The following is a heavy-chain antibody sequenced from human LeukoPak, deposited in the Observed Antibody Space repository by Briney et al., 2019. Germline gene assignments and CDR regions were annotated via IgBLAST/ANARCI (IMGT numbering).Heavy chain of an antibody. CDR2: ITGRGEST. Sequence: GGSLRLSCAASGFTFSSYGMNWVRQAPGKGLEWVSGITGRGESTYYAGSVKGRFTISRDNSKNTLYLQMNSLRAEDTAVYYCAKDRRLAAFDYGGQGTLATVSS. V-gene: IGHV3-23*01. D-gene: IGHD6-25*01. J-gene: IGHJ4*02. CDR1: GFTFSSYG. CDR3: AKDRRLAAFDY.